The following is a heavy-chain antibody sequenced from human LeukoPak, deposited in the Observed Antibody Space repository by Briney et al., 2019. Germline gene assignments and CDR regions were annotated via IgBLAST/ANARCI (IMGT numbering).Heavy chain of an antibody. D-gene: IGHD5-12*01. CDR3: ARAPNVDIVARPSRWFAP. Sequence: ASVTVSCKASGYTFTSYGISWVRQAPGQGLEWMGWISAYNGNTNYAQKLQGRVTMTTDTSTSTAYMELRSLRSDATAVYYCARAPNVDIVARPSRWFAPWGQGTLVTVSP. CDR1: GYTFTSYG. V-gene: IGHV1-18*01. CDR2: ISAYNGNT. J-gene: IGHJ5*02.